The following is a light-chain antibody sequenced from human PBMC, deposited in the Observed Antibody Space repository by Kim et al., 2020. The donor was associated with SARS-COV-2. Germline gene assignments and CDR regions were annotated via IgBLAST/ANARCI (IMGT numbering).Light chain of an antibody. J-gene: IGLJ2*01. V-gene: IGLV1-47*01. Sequence: GQSVTISCSGSSSNIGSTFVYWYQHLPGTAPKLLIYRNNQRPSGVPDRFSGSKSGTSASLAISGLRSEDEADYYCASWDDSLSGVLFGGGTQLTVL. CDR3: ASWDDSLSGVL. CDR2: RNN. CDR1: SSNIGSTF.